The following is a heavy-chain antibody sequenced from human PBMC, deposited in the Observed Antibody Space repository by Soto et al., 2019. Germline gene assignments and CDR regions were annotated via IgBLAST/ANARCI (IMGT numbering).Heavy chain of an antibody. J-gene: IGHJ6*02. CDR2: INHSGST. CDR1: GGSFSGYY. CDR3: AALIVVVPAAPYDGMDV. Sequence: PSETLSLTCAVYGGSFSGYYWSWIRQPPGKGLEWIGEINHSGSTNYNPSLKSRVTISVDTSKNQFSLKLSSVTAADTTVYYCAALIVVVPAAPYDGMDVWGQGTTVTVSS. V-gene: IGHV4-34*01. D-gene: IGHD2-2*01.